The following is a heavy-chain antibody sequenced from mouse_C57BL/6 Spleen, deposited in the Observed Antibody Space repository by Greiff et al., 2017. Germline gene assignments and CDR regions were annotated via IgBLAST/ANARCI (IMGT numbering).Heavy chain of an antibody. Sequence: DVMLVESGGGLVQPGGSLKLSCAASGFTFSDYYMYWVRQTPEKRLEWVAYISNGGGSTYYPDTVKGRFTISRDNAKNTLYLQMSRLKSEDTAMYYCARQRVLGSLYYAMDYWGQGTSVTVSS. J-gene: IGHJ4*01. V-gene: IGHV5-12*01. D-gene: IGHD4-1*01. CDR1: GFTFSDYY. CDR3: ARQRVLGSLYYAMDY. CDR2: ISNGGGST.